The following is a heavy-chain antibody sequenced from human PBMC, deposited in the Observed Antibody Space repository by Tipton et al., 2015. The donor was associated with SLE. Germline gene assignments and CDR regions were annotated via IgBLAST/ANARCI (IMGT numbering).Heavy chain of an antibody. CDR3: ARTIGSGSYRFDY. V-gene: IGHV1-69*09. Sequence: QVQLVQSGAEVKKPGSSVKVSCKASGGTFSSYTISWVRQAPGQGLEWMGRIIPILGIANYAQKFQGRVTITADKSTSTAYMELSSLRSEDTAVYYCARTIGSGSYRFDYWGQGTLVTVSS. D-gene: IGHD3-10*01. CDR2: IIPILGIA. CDR1: GGTFSSYT. J-gene: IGHJ4*02.